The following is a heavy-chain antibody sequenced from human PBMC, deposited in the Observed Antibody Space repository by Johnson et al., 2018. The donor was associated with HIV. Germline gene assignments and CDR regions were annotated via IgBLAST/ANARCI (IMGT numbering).Heavy chain of an antibody. CDR3: AKDIYGYDAFDI. CDR1: GFTFSSYA. Sequence: EQLEESGGSLVQPGGSLRLSCAGSGFTFSSYAMSWVRQAPGKGLEWVSTISGSGGSTYHADSVKGRFTISRDNSNNTLYMQMKSLKAEDTAVYYCAKDIYGYDAFDIWGQGTMVTVSS. V-gene: IGHV3-23*04. J-gene: IGHJ3*02. CDR2: ISGSGGST. D-gene: IGHD5-24*01.